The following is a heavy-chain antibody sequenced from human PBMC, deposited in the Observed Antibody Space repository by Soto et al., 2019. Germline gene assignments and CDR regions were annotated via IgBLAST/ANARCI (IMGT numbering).Heavy chain of an antibody. CDR1: GYSFTSYW. CDR2: IYPGDSDT. J-gene: IGHJ3*02. V-gene: IGHV5-51*01. D-gene: IGHD3-22*01. CDR3: ARKMAADDSSALDAFDI. Sequence: PGESLKISCKGSGYSFTSYWIGWVRQMPGKGLEWMGIIYPGDSDTRYSPSFQGQVTISADKSISTAYLQWSSLKASDTAMYYCARKMAADDSSALDAFDIWGQGTMVTGSS.